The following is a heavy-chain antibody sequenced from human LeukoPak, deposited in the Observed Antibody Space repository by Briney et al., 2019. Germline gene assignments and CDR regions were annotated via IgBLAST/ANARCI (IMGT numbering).Heavy chain of an antibody. Sequence: SETLSLTCTVSGGSISSSSYYWGWIRQPPGKGLEWLGSIYYSGSTYYNPSLKSRVTISVDTSKNQFSLKLSSVTAADTAVYYCAREIAVENAFDIWGQGTMVTVSS. J-gene: IGHJ3*02. CDR3: AREIAVENAFDI. D-gene: IGHD6-19*01. V-gene: IGHV4-39*07. CDR1: GGSISSSSYY. CDR2: IYYSGST.